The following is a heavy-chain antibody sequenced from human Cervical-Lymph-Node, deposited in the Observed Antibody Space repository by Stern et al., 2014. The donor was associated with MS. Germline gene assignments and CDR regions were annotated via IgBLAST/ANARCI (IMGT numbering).Heavy chain of an antibody. D-gene: IGHD5-24*01. CDR2: IFSNDEK. CDR3: ARIGDGYNYPRWFDP. CDR1: GFSLSNARMG. Sequence: QVTLRESGPVLVQPTETLTLTCTVSGFSLSNARMGVSWIRQPPGKALEWLAPIFSNDEKSYSTSLKSRLTISKDTSKSQVVLTMTNMDPVDTATYYCARIGDGYNYPRWFDPWGQGTLVTVSS. V-gene: IGHV2-26*01. J-gene: IGHJ5*02.